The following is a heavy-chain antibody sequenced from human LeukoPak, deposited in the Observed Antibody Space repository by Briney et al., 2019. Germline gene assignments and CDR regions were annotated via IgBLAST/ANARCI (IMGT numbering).Heavy chain of an antibody. J-gene: IGHJ4*02. Sequence: PSETLSLTCTVSGGSISSGGYYWSWIRQHPGKGLEWIGYIYYSGSTYYNPSLKSRVTISVDTSKNQFSLKLSSVTAANTAAYYCARGRRPRYCSSTSCSRANFDYWGQGTLVTVSS. V-gene: IGHV4-31*03. D-gene: IGHD2-2*01. CDR3: ARGRRPRYCSSTSCSRANFDY. CDR1: GGSISSGGYY. CDR2: IYYSGST.